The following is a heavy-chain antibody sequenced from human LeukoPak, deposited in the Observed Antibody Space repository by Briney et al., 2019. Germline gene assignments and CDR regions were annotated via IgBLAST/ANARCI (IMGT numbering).Heavy chain of an antibody. CDR2: IYPGDSDA. D-gene: IGHD5-24*01. CDR1: GYSFTSYW. V-gene: IGHV5-51*01. CDR3: ARPRIEIATRAAFDI. J-gene: IGHJ3*02. Sequence: PGESLKVSCKGSGYSFTSYWIGWVPQMPGKGLEWMGIIYPGDSDARYSPSFQGQVTISADKSISTAYLQWSSLKASDTAMYYCARPRIEIATRAAFDIWGQGTMVTVSS.